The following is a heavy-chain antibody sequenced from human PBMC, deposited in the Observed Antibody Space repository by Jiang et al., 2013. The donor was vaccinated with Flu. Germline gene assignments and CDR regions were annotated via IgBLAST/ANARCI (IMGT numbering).Heavy chain of an antibody. D-gene: IGHD4-23*01. Sequence: GSGLVKPWETLSLTCTVSGGSISSQYWSWIRQSPGKGLEWMGHIYYSGSTDYNPSLKSRVTISVDTSKNQFSLKLNSVTAADTAVYYCARQGWELGRFVSNWYFDLWGRGTLVTVSS. CDR3: ARQGWELGRFVSNWYFDL. CDR1: GGSISSQY. CDR2: IYYSGST. J-gene: IGHJ2*01. V-gene: IGHV4-59*08.